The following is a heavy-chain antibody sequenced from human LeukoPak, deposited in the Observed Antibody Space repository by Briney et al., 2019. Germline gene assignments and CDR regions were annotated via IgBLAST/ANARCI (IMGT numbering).Heavy chain of an antibody. V-gene: IGHV1-69*04. CDR2: IIPILGIA. D-gene: IGHD6-19*01. CDR3: ASTKYSSGWYEPYFDY. J-gene: IGHJ4*02. CDR1: GGTFSSYA. Sequence: SVKVSCKASGGTFSSYAISWVRQAPGQGLEWMGRIIPILGIANYAQKFQGRVTITADKSTSTAYMELSSLRSENTAVYYCASTKYSSGWYEPYFDYWGQGTLVTVSS.